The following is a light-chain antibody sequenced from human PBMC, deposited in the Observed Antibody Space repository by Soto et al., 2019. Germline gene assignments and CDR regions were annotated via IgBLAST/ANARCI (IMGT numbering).Light chain of an antibody. CDR2: QDS. CDR3: QAWDSSTEEVV. J-gene: IGLJ2*01. CDR1: KLGDKY. V-gene: IGLV3-1*01. Sequence: SYELTQPPSVSVSPGQTASITCSGAKLGDKYACWYQQKPGQSPVLVIYQDSKRPSGIPERFSGSNSGNTATLTISGTQAMDEADYYCQAWDSSTEEVVFGGGTKVTVL.